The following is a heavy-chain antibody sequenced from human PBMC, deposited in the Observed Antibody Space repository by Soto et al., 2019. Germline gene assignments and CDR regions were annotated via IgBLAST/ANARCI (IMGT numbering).Heavy chain of an antibody. J-gene: IGHJ4*02. D-gene: IGHD5-12*01. CDR1: GFTFSSYG. Sequence: GESLKISCAASGFTFSSYGMHWVRQAPGKGLEWVAVIWYDGSNKYYADSVKGRFTISRDNSKNTLYLQMNSLRAEDTAVYYCARAPEDSGYDNYLDYWGQGTLVTVSS. CDR3: ARAPEDSGYDNYLDY. CDR2: IWYDGSNK. V-gene: IGHV3-33*01.